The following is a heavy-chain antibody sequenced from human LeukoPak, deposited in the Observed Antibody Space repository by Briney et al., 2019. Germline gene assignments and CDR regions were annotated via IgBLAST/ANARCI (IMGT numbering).Heavy chain of an antibody. Sequence: ASVKVSCKASGYTFTSYGISWVRQAPGQGLEWMGWISAYNGNTNYAQKLQGRVTMTTDTSTSTAYMELRSLRSDDTAVYYRARGRAAMVTSIFDYWGQGTLVTVSS. CDR1: GYTFTSYG. CDR2: ISAYNGNT. V-gene: IGHV1-18*01. D-gene: IGHD5-18*01. J-gene: IGHJ4*02. CDR3: ARGRAAMVTSIFDY.